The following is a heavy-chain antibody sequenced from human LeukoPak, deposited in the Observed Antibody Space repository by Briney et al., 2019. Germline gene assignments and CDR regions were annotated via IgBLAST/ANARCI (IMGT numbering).Heavy chain of an antibody. CDR3: ARYYDSAYYFDY. V-gene: IGHV4-31*03. D-gene: IGHD3-22*01. CDR2: IYYSGST. CDR1: GGSISTGGYY. Sequence: PSQTLSLTCTVSGGSISTGGYYWSWIRQHPEKGLEWIGYIYYSGSTYYNPSLKSRVTISEDTSTNQFSLKLSSVTAADTAVYYCARYYDSAYYFDYWGQGTLVTVSS. J-gene: IGHJ4*02.